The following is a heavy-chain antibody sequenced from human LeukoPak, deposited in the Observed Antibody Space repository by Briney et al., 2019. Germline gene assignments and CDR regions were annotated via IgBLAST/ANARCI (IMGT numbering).Heavy chain of an antibody. J-gene: IGHJ4*02. CDR3: AKPRHACGDFRIPPDY. CDR2: ISGSGVTT. V-gene: IGHV3-23*01. D-gene: IGHD4-17*01. Sequence: GGSLSLSCAPSGLTFSSYAMSWFRQAPGRGLEWVSTISGSGVTTNYADFVKGRFTISRDNSKNTLYLQTHSLRAEETAVYYCAKPRHACGDFRIPPDYWGRGILVTDSS. CDR1: GLTFSSYA.